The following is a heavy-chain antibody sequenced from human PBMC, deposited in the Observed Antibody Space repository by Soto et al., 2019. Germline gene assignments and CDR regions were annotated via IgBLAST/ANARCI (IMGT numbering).Heavy chain of an antibody. J-gene: IGHJ4*02. V-gene: IGHV4-4*02. CDR1: SGSISSSNW. CDR2: IYHSGST. CDR3: ARVGPLGEQQLAVIDY. Sequence: QVQLQESGPGLVKPSGSLSLTCAVSSGSISSSNWWSWVRQPPGKGLEWIGEIYHSGSTNYNPSLKSRVTIAVDKSKNQFSRKLSSVTAADTAVYYCARVGPLGEQQLAVIDYWGQGSLVTVSS. D-gene: IGHD6-13*01.